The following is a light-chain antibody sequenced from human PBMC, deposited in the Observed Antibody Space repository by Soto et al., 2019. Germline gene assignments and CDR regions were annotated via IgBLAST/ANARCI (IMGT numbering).Light chain of an antibody. CDR3: LLYYTGAVPWV. J-gene: IGLJ3*02. CDR1: TGPVTSGYY. Sequence: QTVVTQEPSLTVSPGGTVTLTCASSTGPVTSGYYPNWLQQKPGQPPRALIYGTNNKHSWTPARFSGSLVGGKAALTLSGVQPEDEADYYCLLYYTGAVPWVFGGGTKLTVL. V-gene: IGLV7-43*01. CDR2: GTN.